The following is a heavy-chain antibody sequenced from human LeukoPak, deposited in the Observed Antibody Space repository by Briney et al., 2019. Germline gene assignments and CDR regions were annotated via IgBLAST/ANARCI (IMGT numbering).Heavy chain of an antibody. CDR1: GYTFTSYY. CDR2: IIPIFGTA. CDR3: ARVGMGPDY. D-gene: IGHD1-14*01. J-gene: IGHJ4*02. Sequence: ASVTVSCKASGYTFTSYYMHWVRQAPGQGLEWMGGIIPIFGTANYAQKFQGRVTITADESTSTAYMELSSLRSEDTAVYYCARVGMGPDYWGQGTLVTVSS. V-gene: IGHV1-69*13.